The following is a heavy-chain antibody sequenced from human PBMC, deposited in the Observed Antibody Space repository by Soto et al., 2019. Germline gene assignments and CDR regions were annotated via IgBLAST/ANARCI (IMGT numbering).Heavy chain of an antibody. CDR3: TSTRPGTTVFDI. CDR1: GITLSNAW. D-gene: IGHD1-1*01. V-gene: IGHV3-15*01. CDR2: IRSKGDGGAT. Sequence: EVPLAESGGGLVEPGGSLRLSCAGSGITLSNAWMNWDRQAAGTGLEWVGRIRSKGDGGATEYAAPVTGRFTFSRDDSENTLLLQMSALKPEDTGVYFCTSTRPGTTVFDIWCPGTMVIVSS. J-gene: IGHJ3*02.